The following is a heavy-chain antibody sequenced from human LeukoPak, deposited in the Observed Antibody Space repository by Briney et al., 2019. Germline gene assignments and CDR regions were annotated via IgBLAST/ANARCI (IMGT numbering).Heavy chain of an antibody. D-gene: IGHD3-22*01. J-gene: IGHJ6*03. CDR3: ARVDSSGYYYGYYYYMDV. CDR2: ISWNSGSI. Sequence: PGRSLRLSCAASGFTFDDYAMHWVRQAPGKGLEWVSGISWNSGSIGYADSVKGRFTISRDNAKNSLYLQMNSLRAEDTAVYYCARVDSSGYYYGYYYYMDVWGKGTTVTISS. CDR1: GFTFDDYA. V-gene: IGHV3-9*01.